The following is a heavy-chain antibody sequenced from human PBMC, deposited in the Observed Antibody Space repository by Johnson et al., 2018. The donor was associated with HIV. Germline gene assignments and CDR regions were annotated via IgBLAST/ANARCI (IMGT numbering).Heavy chain of an antibody. CDR1: GFTVSSNY. J-gene: IGHJ3*02. D-gene: IGHD6-6*01. V-gene: IGHV3-66*01. CDR2: IYSGGST. CDR3: ARGGQLVAFDI. Sequence: MLLVESGGGLVQPGGSLRLSCAASGFTVSSNYMSWVRQAPGKGLEWVSVIYSGGSTYYADSVTGRFTISRDNSKNALYMQMNSLRAEDTAVYYCARGGQLVAFDIWGQGTMVTVSS.